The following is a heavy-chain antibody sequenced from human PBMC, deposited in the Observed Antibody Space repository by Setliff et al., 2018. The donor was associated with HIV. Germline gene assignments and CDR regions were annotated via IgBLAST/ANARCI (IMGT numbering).Heavy chain of an antibody. J-gene: IGHJ4*02. CDR3: ARSSTLPWELPYFDY. D-gene: IGHD1-26*01. CDR1: GFAFSSQQ. CDR2: IRQDGTDK. V-gene: IGHV3-7*01. Sequence: LRLSCAASGFAFSSQQMSWVRQAPGKGLEWVAKIRQDGTDKYYADSVKGRFTISRDNAKNSLFLQMNSLRAEDTAVYYCARSSTLPWELPYFDYWGQGTLVTVSS.